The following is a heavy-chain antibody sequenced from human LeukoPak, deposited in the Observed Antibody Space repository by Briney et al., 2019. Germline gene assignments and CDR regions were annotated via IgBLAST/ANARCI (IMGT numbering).Heavy chain of an antibody. CDR2: ISYDGSNK. J-gene: IGHJ6*02. CDR1: GFTFSSYA. D-gene: IGHD3-10*01. V-gene: IGHV3-30-3*01. CDR3: ARDGGYGSGSFESYYYYGMDV. Sequence: PGGSLRLSCAASGFTFSSYAMHWVRQAPGKGLEWVAVISYDGSNKYYADSVKGRFTISRDNSKNTLYLQMNSLRAEDTAVYYCARDGGYGSGSFESYYYYGMDVWGQGTTVTVSS.